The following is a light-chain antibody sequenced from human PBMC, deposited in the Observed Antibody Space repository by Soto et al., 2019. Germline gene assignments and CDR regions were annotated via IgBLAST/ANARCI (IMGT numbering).Light chain of an antibody. Sequence: DIQMTQSPSTLSASVGDRVTITCRASQSISSWLAWYQQKPGKAPKLLIYDASSLESGVPSRFSGSGSGTEFTLTISSLQPDDFATYYCQQYNSSSPETFGHGTKVEIK. CDR3: QQYNSSSPET. CDR2: DAS. CDR1: QSISSW. V-gene: IGKV1-5*01. J-gene: IGKJ1*01.